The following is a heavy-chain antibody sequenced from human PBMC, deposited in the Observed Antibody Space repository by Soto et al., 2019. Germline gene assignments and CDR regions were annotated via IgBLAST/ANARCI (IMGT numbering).Heavy chain of an antibody. V-gene: IGHV4-30-4*01. J-gene: IGHJ4*02. CDR3: ARSGGVTPSGVADY. CDR1: GGSISSGVYY. CDR2: IYYSGST. Sequence: QVQLQESGPGLVKPSQTLSLTCTVSGGSISSGVYYWSWIRQPPGKGLEWIGYIYYSGSTYYNPSLNSRVTISVDTSKNQFSLKLSSVTAADTAVYYCARSGGVTPSGVADYWGQGTLVTVSS. D-gene: IGHD2-8*02.